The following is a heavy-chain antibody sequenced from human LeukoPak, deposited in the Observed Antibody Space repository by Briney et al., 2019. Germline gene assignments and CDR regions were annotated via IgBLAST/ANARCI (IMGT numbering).Heavy chain of an antibody. V-gene: IGHV1-2*02. J-gene: IGHJ4*02. CDR2: INPNSGGT. Sequence: ASVKVSCKASGYTFTGYYMHWVRQAPGQGLEWMGWINPNSGGTNYAQKFQGRVTMTRDTSISTAYMELSRLRSDDTAVYYCARTHRVRGVIITTVDYWGQGTLVTVSS. D-gene: IGHD3-10*01. CDR3: ARTHRVRGVIITTVDY. CDR1: GYTFTGYY.